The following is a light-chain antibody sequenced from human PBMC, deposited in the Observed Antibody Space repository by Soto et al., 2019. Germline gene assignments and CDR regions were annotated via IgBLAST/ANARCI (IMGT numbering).Light chain of an antibody. CDR2: EVT. J-gene: IGLJ1*01. V-gene: IGLV2-23*02. CDR3: CSYVGSSSSI. Sequence: QSALTQPASVSGSPGQSITISCSGTSSDVGTYNLVSWYQQYPGKAPRLMMYEVTKRPSGVSNRFSGSKSGNTASPTISGLQPEDEADYYCCSYVGSSSSIFGTGTKLTVL. CDR1: SSDVGTYNL.